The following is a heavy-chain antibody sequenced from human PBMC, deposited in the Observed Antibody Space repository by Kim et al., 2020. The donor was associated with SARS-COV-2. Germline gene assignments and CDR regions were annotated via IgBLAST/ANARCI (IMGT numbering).Heavy chain of an antibody. CDR2: TYYRSKWSN. J-gene: IGHJ5*02. Sequence: SQTLSLTCAISGDSVSGNSAAWNWIRQSPSRGLEWLGRTYYRSKWSNDYAASVKSRISINEDTSKNQFSLQLNSVTHEDTAVYYCARGSGYDYWFDPWGQGTLVTVSS. V-gene: IGHV6-1*01. CDR3: ARGSGYDYWFDP. D-gene: IGHD5-12*01. CDR1: GDSVSGNSAA.